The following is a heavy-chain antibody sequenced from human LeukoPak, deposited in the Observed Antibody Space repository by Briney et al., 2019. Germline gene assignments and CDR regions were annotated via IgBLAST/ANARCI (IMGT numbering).Heavy chain of an antibody. CDR1: STYW. CDR2: IYYSGST. D-gene: IGHD3-10*01. J-gene: IGHJ4*02. CDR3: ARLLGSYGSGYFDY. V-gene: IGHV4-39*01. Sequence: STYWMSWVRQPPGKGLEWIGSIYYSGSTYYNPSLKSRVTISVDTSKNQFSLKLSSVTAADTAVYYCARLLGSYGSGYFDYWGQGTLVTVSS.